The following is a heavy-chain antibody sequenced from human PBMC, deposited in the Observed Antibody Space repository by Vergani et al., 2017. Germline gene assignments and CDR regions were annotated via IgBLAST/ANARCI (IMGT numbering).Heavy chain of an antibody. CDR3: ARLDILTGHYFDY. V-gene: IGHV4-39*01. Sequence: QVQLQESGPGLVKPSQTLSLTCIVSGGSISSGGYYWGWIRQPPGKGLEWIGSIYYSGSTYYNPSLKSRVTISVDTSKNQFSLKLSSVTAAETAVYYCARLDILTGHYFDYWGQGTLVTVSS. CDR1: GGSISSGGYY. J-gene: IGHJ4*02. D-gene: IGHD3-9*01. CDR2: IYYSGST.